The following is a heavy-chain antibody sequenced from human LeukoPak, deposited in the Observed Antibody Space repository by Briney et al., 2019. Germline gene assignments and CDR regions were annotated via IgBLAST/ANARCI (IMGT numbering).Heavy chain of an antibody. V-gene: IGHV3-23*01. CDR2: ISASGGST. Sequence: PGGSLLLSCAASGFTFSTYVMSWVRQAPGKGLERVSGISASGGSTSYADSVKGRFTISRDNSKNTLYLQMNSLRAEDTAVYYCARGGATSYFDYWGQGTLVTVSS. D-gene: IGHD3-16*01. CDR3: ARGGATSYFDY. CDR1: GFTFSTYV. J-gene: IGHJ4*02.